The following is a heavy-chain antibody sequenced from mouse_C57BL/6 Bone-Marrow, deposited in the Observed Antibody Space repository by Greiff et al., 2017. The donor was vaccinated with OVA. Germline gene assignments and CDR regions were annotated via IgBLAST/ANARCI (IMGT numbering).Heavy chain of an antibody. D-gene: IGHD1-1*01. Sequence: QVQLQQPGAELVMPGASVKLSCKASGYTFTSYWMHWVKQRPGQGLEWIGEIDPSDSYTNYNQKFKGKSTLTVDKSSSTAYMQLSSLTSEDSAVYYCARETTVVDWYFDVRGTGTTVTVSS. J-gene: IGHJ1*03. CDR1: GYTFTSYW. CDR3: ARETTVVDWYFDV. V-gene: IGHV1-69*01. CDR2: IDPSDSYT.